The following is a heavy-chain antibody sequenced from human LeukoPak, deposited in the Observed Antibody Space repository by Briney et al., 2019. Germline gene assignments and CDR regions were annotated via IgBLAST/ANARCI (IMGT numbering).Heavy chain of an antibody. D-gene: IGHD3-22*01. V-gene: IGHV3-48*01. J-gene: IGHJ4*02. CDR1: GFTFSSYS. CDR3: ARAAAGYYYDSSGYGY. Sequence: GGSLRLSCAASGFTFSSYSMNWVRQAPGKGLEWVSYISSSSSTIYYADSVKGRFTISRDNAKNSLYLQMNSLRAEDTAVYYCARAAAGYYYDSSGYGYWGQGTLVTVSS. CDR2: ISSSSSTI.